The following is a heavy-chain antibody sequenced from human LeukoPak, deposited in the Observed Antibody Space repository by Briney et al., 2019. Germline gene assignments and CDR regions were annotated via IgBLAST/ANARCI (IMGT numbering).Heavy chain of an antibody. D-gene: IGHD3-22*01. CDR2: ISGSGGST. Sequence: GGSLRLSCAASGFTFSSYAMSWVRQAPGKGLEWASAISGSGGSTYYADSVKGRFTISRDNSKNTLYLQMNSLRAEDTAVYYCAKDGGQWLPITGIDYWGQGTLVTVSS. CDR3: AKDGGQWLPITGIDY. CDR1: GFTFSSYA. V-gene: IGHV3-23*01. J-gene: IGHJ4*02.